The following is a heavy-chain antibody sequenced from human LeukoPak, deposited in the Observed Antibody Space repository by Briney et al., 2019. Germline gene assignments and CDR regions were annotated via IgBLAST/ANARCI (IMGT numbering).Heavy chain of an antibody. Sequence: GGSLRLSCVVSGFTVSSNYMSWVRQAPGKGLEWVSSISSSSSYIYYADSVKGRFTISRDNAKNSLYLQMNSLRAEDTAVYYCARVGIAAAGMGGYYGMDVWGQGTTVTVSS. J-gene: IGHJ6*02. CDR3: ARVGIAAAGMGGYYGMDV. V-gene: IGHV3-21*01. D-gene: IGHD6-13*01. CDR1: GFTVSSNY. CDR2: ISSSSSYI.